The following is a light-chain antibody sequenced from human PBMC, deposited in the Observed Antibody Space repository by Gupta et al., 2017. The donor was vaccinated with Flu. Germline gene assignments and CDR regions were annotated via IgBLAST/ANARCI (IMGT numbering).Light chain of an antibody. CDR2: EVN. CDR1: SSDVGGYDF. V-gene: IGLV2-8*01. J-gene: IGLJ3*02. CDR3: SSYGGSNNWV. Sequence: QSALTQPPSASGSPGQSVTISCTGASSDVGGYDFVSWYQHHPGKAPKLIIYEVNKRPSGVPDRFSGSKSGSTASLTVSGLQAEDGADYYCSSYGGSNNWVFGGGTKLTVL.